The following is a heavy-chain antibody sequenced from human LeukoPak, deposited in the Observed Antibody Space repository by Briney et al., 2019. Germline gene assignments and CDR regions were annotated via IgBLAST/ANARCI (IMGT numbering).Heavy chain of an antibody. CDR2: ITRSSHYI. V-gene: IGHV3-21*04. D-gene: IGHD3-22*01. Sequence: GGSLRLSCAASGFTLSSYSMNWVRQAPGKGLEWVSCITRSSHYIYYADSVKGRFTISRDNAKNSLYLQMNSLRAEDTAVYYCAREAAPNYDSSGYYYGGGAFDIWGQGTMVTVSS. CDR1: GFTLSSYS. J-gene: IGHJ3*02. CDR3: AREAAPNYDSSGYYYGGGAFDI.